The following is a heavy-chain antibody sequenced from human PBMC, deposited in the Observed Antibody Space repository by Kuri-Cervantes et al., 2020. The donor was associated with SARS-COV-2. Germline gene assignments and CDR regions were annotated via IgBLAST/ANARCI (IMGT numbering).Heavy chain of an antibody. CDR3: ARDHLKFPRRHYYDSSGYYHDAFDI. V-gene: IGHV1-2*02. D-gene: IGHD3-22*01. CDR2: INPNSGGT. CDR1: GYTFTGYY. Sequence: ASVKVSCKASGYTFTGYYMHWVRQAPGQGLERMGWINPNSGGTNYAQKLQGRVTMTTDTSTSTAYMELRSLRSDDTAVYYCARDHLKFPRRHYYDSSGYYHDAFDIWGQGTMVTVSS. J-gene: IGHJ3*02.